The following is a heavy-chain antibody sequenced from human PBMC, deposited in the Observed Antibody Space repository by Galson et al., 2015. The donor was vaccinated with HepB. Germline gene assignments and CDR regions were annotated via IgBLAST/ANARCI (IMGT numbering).Heavy chain of an antibody. CDR2: ITGSGGST. CDR3: AKGESFASRRYFDN. CDR1: GFNFSRYA. J-gene: IGHJ4*02. Sequence: SLRLSCAASGFNFSRYAMSWVRQAPGKGLEWVPAITGSGGSTYYADSVKGRFTISRDNSKNTLYLQMNILRAEDTAVYYCAKGESFASRRYFDNWGQGTLVTGSS. D-gene: IGHD6-6*01. V-gene: IGHV3-23*01.